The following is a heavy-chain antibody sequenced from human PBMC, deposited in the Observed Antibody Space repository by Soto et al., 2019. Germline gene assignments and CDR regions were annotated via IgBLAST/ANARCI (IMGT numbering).Heavy chain of an antibody. V-gene: IGHV4-34*01. CDR3: ATRMITFGGVIAYFDY. D-gene: IGHD3-16*02. J-gene: IGHJ4*02. CDR2: INHSGST. CDR1: GGSFSGYY. Sequence: QVQLQQWGAGLLKPSETLSLTCAVCGGSFSGYYWSWIRQPPGKGLEWIGEINHSGSTNYNPSLKSRVTISVDTSKNQFSLKLSSVTAADTAVYYCATRMITFGGVIAYFDYWGQGTLVTVSS.